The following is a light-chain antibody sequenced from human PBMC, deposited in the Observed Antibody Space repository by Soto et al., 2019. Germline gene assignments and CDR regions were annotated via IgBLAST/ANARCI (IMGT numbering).Light chain of an antibody. V-gene: IGKV1-5*01. J-gene: IGKJ2*03. CDR3: QQYNHYYS. CDR2: DAS. Sequence: DIQLTQSPSTLSASVGDRVTLTCRASQRIDRWLAWYQQKVGKAPELLIHDASSLESGVPSRFSGSGSGTEFTLTINILQPDDFATYYCQQYNHYYSFGQGTKLEIK. CDR1: QRIDRW.